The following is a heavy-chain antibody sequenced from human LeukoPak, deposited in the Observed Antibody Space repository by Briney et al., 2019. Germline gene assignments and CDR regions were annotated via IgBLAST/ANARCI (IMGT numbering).Heavy chain of an antibody. Sequence: GGSLRLSCAASGFTFSSYWMHWVRQAPGKGLVWVSRINSDGSSTSYADSVKGRFTISRVNAKNTLYLQMNSLRGEDTAVYYCARVRYDSGWYDYWGQGALVIVSS. CDR1: GFTFSSYW. CDR2: INSDGSST. V-gene: IGHV3-74*01. J-gene: IGHJ4*02. D-gene: IGHD6-19*01. CDR3: ARVRYDSGWYDY.